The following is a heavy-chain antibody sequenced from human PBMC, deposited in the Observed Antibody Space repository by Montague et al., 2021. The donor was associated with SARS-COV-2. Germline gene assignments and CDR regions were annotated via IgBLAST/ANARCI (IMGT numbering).Heavy chain of an antibody. CDR1: GGSISSSNCC. V-gene: IGHV4-39*07. J-gene: IGHJ6*02. D-gene: IGHD3-10*01. CDR3: ARDDIVLQGVTKGMDV. CDR2: MYYSGST. Sequence: SETLSLTCTVSGGSISSSNCCWGWIRQPPGKGLEWIGNMYYSGSTYYNPSLKSRVTISIDTSKNQFSLKLSSVTAADTAVYYCARDDIVLQGVTKGMDVWGQGTTVTVSS.